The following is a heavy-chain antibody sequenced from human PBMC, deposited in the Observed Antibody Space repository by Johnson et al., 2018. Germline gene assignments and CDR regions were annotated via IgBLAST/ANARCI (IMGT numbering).Heavy chain of an antibody. CDR1: GFTFDDYA. CDR2: IRWNSGSI. CDR3: AKDVHWVWYAGSSRLDY. V-gene: IGHV3-9*01. Sequence: EVQLVESGGGLVQXGRSLRLSCAASGFTFDDYAMHWVRQAPGKGLEWVAGIRWNSGSIGDAASVKGRFIISRDNAKNSLYLQLNSLRAEDTALYYCAKDVHWVWYAGSSRLDYWGQGTLVTVSS. D-gene: IGHD3-10*01. J-gene: IGHJ4*02.